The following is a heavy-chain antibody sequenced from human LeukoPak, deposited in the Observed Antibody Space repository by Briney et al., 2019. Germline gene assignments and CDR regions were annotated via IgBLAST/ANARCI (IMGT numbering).Heavy chain of an antibody. CDR1: GFTFSSYE. D-gene: IGHD4-17*01. V-gene: IGHV3-48*03. CDR2: ISSSGSTI. Sequence: GGSLRLSCAASGFTFSSYEMNWVRQAPGKGLEWVSYISSSGSTIYYADSVKGRFTISRDNAKNSLYLQMNSLRAEDTAVYYCARVYGDYGGYWFDPWGQGTLVTVSS. J-gene: IGHJ5*02. CDR3: ARVYGDYGGYWFDP.